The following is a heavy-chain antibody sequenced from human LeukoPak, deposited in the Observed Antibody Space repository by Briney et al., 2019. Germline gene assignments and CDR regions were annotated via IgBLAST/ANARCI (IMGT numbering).Heavy chain of an antibody. D-gene: IGHD6-25*01. CDR3: AKNSGYSWQYFFDY. Sequence: AGGSLRLSCAASGFTFSSYEMNWVRQAPGQGLEWVSYISSSGSTIYYADSVKGRFTISRDNSKNTLYLQMNSLRAEDAAVYFCAKNSGYSWQYFFDYWGQGTLVTVSS. CDR1: GFTFSSYE. CDR2: ISSSGSTI. J-gene: IGHJ4*02. V-gene: IGHV3-48*03.